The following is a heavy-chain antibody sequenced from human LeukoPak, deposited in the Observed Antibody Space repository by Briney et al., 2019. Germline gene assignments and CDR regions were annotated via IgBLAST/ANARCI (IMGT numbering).Heavy chain of an antibody. CDR1: GGSISSGGYS. CDR3: AAHRAATYYFDY. CDR2: IYHSGST. V-gene: IGHV4-30-2*01. Sequence: SQTLSLTCAVSGGSISSGGYSWSWIRQPPGKGLEWIGYIYHSGSTYYNPSLKSRVTISVDRSKTQFSLKLSSVTAADTAVYYCAAHRAATYYFDYWGQGTLVTVSS. J-gene: IGHJ4*02. D-gene: IGHD1-14*01.